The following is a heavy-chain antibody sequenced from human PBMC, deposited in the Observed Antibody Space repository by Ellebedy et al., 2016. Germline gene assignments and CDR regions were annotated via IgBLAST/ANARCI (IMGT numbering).Heavy chain of an antibody. J-gene: IGHJ4*02. CDR3: ARALGAGYYGTEW. D-gene: IGHD1-26*01. CDR1: GYTFTSYG. V-gene: IGHV1-18*04. CDR2: INPYNGNT. Sequence: ASVKVSCKASGYTFTSYGINWVRQAPGQGLERMGWINPYNGNTNYAQKLQGRVTMTTDTSTSTAYMELRSLRPDDPAVYYCARALGAGYYGTEWWGQGTLVSVSS.